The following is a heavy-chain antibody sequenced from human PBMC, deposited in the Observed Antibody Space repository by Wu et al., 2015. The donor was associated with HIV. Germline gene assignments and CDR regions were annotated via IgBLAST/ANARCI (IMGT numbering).Heavy chain of an antibody. J-gene: IGHJ4*02. Sequence: QVQLVQSGAEVKKPGASMKVSCKASGYTFTGDYMHWVRQAPGQGLEWMGYINPNNGGTNHAQKFQGRVTMTRDTSINTTYMEMSRLTSDDTAVYYCARSHKWLRLRYEGNFDYWGQGTLVTVSS. V-gene: IGHV1-2*02. CDR2: INPNNGGT. D-gene: IGHD5-12*01. CDR3: ARSHKWLRLRYEGNFDY. CDR1: GYTFTGDY.